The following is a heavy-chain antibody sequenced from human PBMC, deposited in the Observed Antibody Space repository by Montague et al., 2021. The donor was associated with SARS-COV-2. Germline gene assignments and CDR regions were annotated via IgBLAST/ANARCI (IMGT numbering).Heavy chain of an antibody. Sequence: TLSLTCNVSGGSITSGASYWSWIRQHPGKGLEWIGYIYYSGRTFLXPSLKSRVTISVDTSNNQFSLKVTSVTAADTAVYYCAREWGRGGDRYWYFDLWGRGTLVTVSS. CDR1: GGSITSGASY. D-gene: IGHD2-21*02. J-gene: IGHJ2*01. CDR3: AREWGRGGDRYWYFDL. V-gene: IGHV4-31*03. CDR2: IYYSGRT.